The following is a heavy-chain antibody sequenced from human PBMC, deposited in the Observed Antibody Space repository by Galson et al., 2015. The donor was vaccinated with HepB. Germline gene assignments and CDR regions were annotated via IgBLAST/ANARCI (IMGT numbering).Heavy chain of an antibody. J-gene: IGHJ3*02. CDR1: GDSVSSNSAA. D-gene: IGHD6-19*01. CDR3: ARDRIFIAVAGKGDAFDI. CDR2: TYYRSKWYN. V-gene: IGHV6-1*01. Sequence: CAISGDSVSSNSAAWNWIRQSPSRGLEWLGRTYYRSKWYNDYAVSVKSRITINPDTSKNQFSLQLNSVTPEDTAVYYRARDRIFIAVAGKGDAFDIWGQGTMVTVSS.